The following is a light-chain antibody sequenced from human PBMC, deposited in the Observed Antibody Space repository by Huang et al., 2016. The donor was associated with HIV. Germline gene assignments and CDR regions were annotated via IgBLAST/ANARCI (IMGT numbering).Light chain of an antibody. V-gene: IGKV1-6*01. Sequence: AIQMTQSPSSFSASVGDRVTITCRASQDIRNDLAWYQQTPGRVPKLLSYAAFNLQKGVPSRFSGSGSGTDFSLTISDLRPEDFATYYCLQDYHYPSTFGLGTKLELK. J-gene: IGKJ2*01. CDR2: AAF. CDR3: LQDYHYPST. CDR1: QDIRND.